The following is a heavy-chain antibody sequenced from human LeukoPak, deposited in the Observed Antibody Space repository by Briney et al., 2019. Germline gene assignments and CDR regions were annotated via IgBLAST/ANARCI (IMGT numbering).Heavy chain of an antibody. D-gene: IGHD2-2*01. CDR2: IIPIFGTA. CDR3: AVVVPAAISFYYYYGMDV. V-gene: IGHV1-69*13. Sequence: SVKVSCKASGGTFSSYAISWVRQAPGQGLEWMGGIIPIFGTANYAQKFQGRVTITADESTSTAYMELSSLRSEDTAVYYCAVVVPAAISFYYYYGMDVWGQGTTVTVSS. J-gene: IGHJ6*02. CDR1: GGTFSSYA.